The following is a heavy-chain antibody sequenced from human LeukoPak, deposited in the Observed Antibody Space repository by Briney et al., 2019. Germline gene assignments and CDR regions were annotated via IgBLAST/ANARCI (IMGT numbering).Heavy chain of an antibody. J-gene: IGHJ4*02. D-gene: IGHD1-14*01. CDR2: ISGSGGST. CDR3: ARNLYVSDHTPADY. CDR1: GFTFSSYA. V-gene: IGHV3-23*01. Sequence: QTGGSLRLSCAASGFTFSSYAMSWVRQAPGKGLEWVSAISGSGGSTYYADSVKGRFTISRDNSKNTLYLQMNSLRPEDTAVYFCARNLYVSDHTPADYWGQGTLVTVSS.